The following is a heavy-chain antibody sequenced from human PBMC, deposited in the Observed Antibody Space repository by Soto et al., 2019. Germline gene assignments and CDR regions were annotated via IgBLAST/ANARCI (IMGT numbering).Heavy chain of an antibody. CDR1: GGSISSYY. V-gene: IGHV4-59*01. Sequence: SETLSLTCTVSGGSISSYYWSWIRQPPGKGLEWIGYIYYSGSTNYNPSLKSRVTISVDTSKNQFSLKLSSVTAADTAVYYCARESIAAAGTPDYWGQGTLVTVSS. CDR3: ARESIAAAGTPDY. J-gene: IGHJ4*02. D-gene: IGHD6-13*01. CDR2: IYYSGST.